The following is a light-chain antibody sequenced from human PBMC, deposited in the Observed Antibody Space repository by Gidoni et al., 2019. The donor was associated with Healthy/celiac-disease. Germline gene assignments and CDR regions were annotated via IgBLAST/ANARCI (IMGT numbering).Light chain of an antibody. V-gene: IGKV3-20*01. Sequence: DIVLTQSPGTLSLSPGERATPSCSASQSVSSSYLAWYQQKPGQAPRLLIYGASSRATGVPDRFSGSGSGTDFTLTISRLEAEDVAVYYCQQYGSSPITFGGGTKVEIK. CDR3: QQYGSSPIT. CDR1: QSVSSSY. J-gene: IGKJ4*01. CDR2: GAS.